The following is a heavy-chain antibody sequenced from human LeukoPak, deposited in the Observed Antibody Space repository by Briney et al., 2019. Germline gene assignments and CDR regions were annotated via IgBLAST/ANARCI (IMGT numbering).Heavy chain of an antibody. J-gene: IGHJ4*02. Sequence: SETLSLTCTVSGGSITSYYWSWIRQPPGKGLEWIGYLFHSGTHRYNPSLRSRVTISADTTKNQIFLTLNSTTAADTAVYYCARRRGWKQQLVYFDYWGQGTLASVSS. V-gene: IGHV4-59*08. CDR3: ARRRGWKQQLVYFDY. D-gene: IGHD1-1*01. CDR2: LFHSGTH. CDR1: GGSITSYY.